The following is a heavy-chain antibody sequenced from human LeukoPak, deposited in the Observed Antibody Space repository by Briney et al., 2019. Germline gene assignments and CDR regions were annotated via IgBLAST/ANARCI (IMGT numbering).Heavy chain of an antibody. V-gene: IGHV3-23*01. J-gene: IGHJ6*02. D-gene: IGHD3-22*01. CDR2: ISGSGGST. Sequence: GGSLRLSCSASGFTFSSYAMSWVRQAPGKGLEWVSAISGSGGSTYYADSVKGRFTISRDNSKNTLYLQMNSLRAEDTAVYYCAPWVTGLIVVHYGMDVWGQGTTVTVSS. CDR3: APWVTGLIVVHYGMDV. CDR1: GFTFSSYA.